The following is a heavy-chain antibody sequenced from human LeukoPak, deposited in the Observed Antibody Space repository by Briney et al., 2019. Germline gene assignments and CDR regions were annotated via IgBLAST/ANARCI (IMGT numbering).Heavy chain of an antibody. CDR1: GFASYDFA. J-gene: IGHJ4*02. CDR2: ISWNSENI. D-gene: IGHD3-16*01. CDR3: VKDSSGELVGLVY. Sequence: TLSPSCVRSGFASYDFAMHWVRHVPGKGPEWVSSISWNSENIGYADSVKGRSTISRDNSKSSLYLQMNSLRPDDTAFYYCVKDSSGELVGLVYWGQGTLVTVSS. V-gene: IGHV3-9*02.